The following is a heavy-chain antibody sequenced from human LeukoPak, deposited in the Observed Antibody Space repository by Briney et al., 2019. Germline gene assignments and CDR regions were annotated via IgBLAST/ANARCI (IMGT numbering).Heavy chain of an antibody. V-gene: IGHV4-30-2*01. CDR2: IYHSGST. Sequence: PSETLSLTCVVSGGSISSGGYSWSWIRQPPGKGLEWIGYIYHSGSTYYNPSLKSRVTISVDRSKNQFSLKLSSVTAADTAVYYCARASYSSSSQGFDYWGQGTLVTVSS. D-gene: IGHD6-13*01. CDR1: GGSISSGGYS. CDR3: ARASYSSSSQGFDY. J-gene: IGHJ4*02.